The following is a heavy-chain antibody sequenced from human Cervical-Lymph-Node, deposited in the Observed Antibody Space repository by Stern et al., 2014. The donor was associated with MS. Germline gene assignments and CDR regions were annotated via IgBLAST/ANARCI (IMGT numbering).Heavy chain of an antibody. Sequence: VQLVESGGGLVKPGGSLRLSCVVSGFSFSTHSMNWVRQAPGQGPEWVSSISDSSTYIYYKDSVRGRFTISRDNARNTVYLQMNSLRAEDAAIYYCATITSPVDYWGQGTLVTVSS. CDR3: ATITSPVDY. V-gene: IGHV3-21*01. J-gene: IGHJ4*02. D-gene: IGHD5-12*01. CDR1: GFSFSTHS. CDR2: ISDSSTYI.